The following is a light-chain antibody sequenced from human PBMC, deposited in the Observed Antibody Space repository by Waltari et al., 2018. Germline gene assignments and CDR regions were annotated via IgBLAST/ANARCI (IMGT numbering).Light chain of an antibody. CDR2: AVS. Sequence: QSALTQPASVSGSPGQSITISCTGTSSDVGGYNYVSWYQQHPGKAPKLMIYAVSKRPSRVSHRFSGSRSGNTASLTIAGLQAEDEADYYCSSYTSSSTLVFGGGTKLTVL. CDR1: SSDVGGYNY. J-gene: IGLJ2*01. CDR3: SSYTSSSTLV. V-gene: IGLV2-14*01.